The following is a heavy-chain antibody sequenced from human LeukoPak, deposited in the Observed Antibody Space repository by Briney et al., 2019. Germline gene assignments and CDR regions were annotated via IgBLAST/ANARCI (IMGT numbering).Heavy chain of an antibody. V-gene: IGHV4-59*12. J-gene: IGHJ4*02. CDR1: GGSISSYY. D-gene: IGHD3-16*01. CDR2: IYYSGST. Sequence: SETLSLTCTVSGGSISSYYWSWIRQPPGKGLEWIGYIYYSGSTNYDPSLKSRVTISVDTSKNQFSLKLSSVTAADTAVYYCAGGGGPYSYIDYWGQGTLVTVSS. CDR3: AGGGGPYSYIDY.